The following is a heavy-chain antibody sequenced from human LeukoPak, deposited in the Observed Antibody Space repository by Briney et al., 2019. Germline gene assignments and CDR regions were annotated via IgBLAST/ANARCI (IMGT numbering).Heavy chain of an antibody. CDR3: ARGYDLPGGY. CDR1: GYPFSNYY. J-gene: IGHJ4*02. Sequence: ASVKVSCKASGYPFSNYYIHWVRQAPGQTFEWMGIINPSGGSTSYPQVFRGRVTMTSDTSTSTVYMELSSLRSEDTAVYYCARGYDLPGGYWGQGSLVIVSS. D-gene: IGHD3-3*01. CDR2: INPSGGST. V-gene: IGHV1-46*01.